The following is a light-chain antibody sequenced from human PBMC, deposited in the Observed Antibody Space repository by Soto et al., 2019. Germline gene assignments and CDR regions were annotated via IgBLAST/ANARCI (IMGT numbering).Light chain of an antibody. J-gene: IGKJ1*01. V-gene: IGKV1-5*01. Sequence: DIQMTLSPAALSGSVGDRVTITCRASQSISSWLAWYQQKPGKAPKLLIYDASSLESGVPSRFSGSGSGTEFSLTIRGLQPDDFATYYCQQYDYSRTFGQRTKA. CDR1: QSISSW. CDR2: DAS. CDR3: QQYDYSRT.